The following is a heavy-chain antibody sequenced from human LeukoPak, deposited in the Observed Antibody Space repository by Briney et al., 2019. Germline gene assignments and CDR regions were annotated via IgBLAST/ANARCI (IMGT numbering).Heavy chain of an antibody. CDR3: ASVRGYSNGELDY. J-gene: IGHJ4*02. V-gene: IGHV4-31*03. D-gene: IGHD5-18*01. CDR2: ISYSGST. Sequence: SETLSLTCIVSGGSISSGRYYWSWTRQHPGKGLECLGYISYSGSTYYNPSLNSRVTLSVGTPKSQFSLKLSPLTAADPGGFSCASVRGYSNGELDYWGQGTLVTVSS. CDR1: GGSISSGRYY.